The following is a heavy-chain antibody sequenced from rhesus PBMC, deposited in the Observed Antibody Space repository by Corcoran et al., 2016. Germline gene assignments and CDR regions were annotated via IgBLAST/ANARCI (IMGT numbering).Heavy chain of an antibody. CDR3: ARKGRPLDY. Sequence: QVQLQESSPGVVKPSETLSLTCAVSGGSISDSYRWSWIRQLPGKGLEWIGYIYGSSMSTNYNPSLKSRVTISKDTSKNQFSLKLSSVTAADTAVYYCARKGRPLDYWGQGVLVTVSS. V-gene: IGHV4S10*01. CDR2: IYGSSMST. CDR1: GGSISDSYR. D-gene: IGHD1-44*02. J-gene: IGHJ4*01.